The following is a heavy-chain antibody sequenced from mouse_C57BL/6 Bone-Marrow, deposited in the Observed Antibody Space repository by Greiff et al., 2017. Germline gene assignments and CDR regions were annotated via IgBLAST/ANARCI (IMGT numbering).Heavy chain of an antibody. V-gene: IGHV1-78*01. CDR3: ARGAITTGGYYYAMDY. J-gene: IGHJ4*01. D-gene: IGHD2-4*01. CDR2: IYPRDGST. CDR1: GYTFTDHT. Sequence: VQLQQSDAELVKPGASVKISCKVSGYTFTDHTLHWMKQRPEQGLEWIGYIYPRDGSTKYNEKFKGKATLTADKSSSTAYMQLNSLTSEDSAVYFCARGAITTGGYYYAMDYWGQGTSVTVSS.